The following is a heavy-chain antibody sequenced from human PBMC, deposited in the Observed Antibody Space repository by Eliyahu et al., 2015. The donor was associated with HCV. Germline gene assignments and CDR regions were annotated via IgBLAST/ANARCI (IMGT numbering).Heavy chain of an antibody. CDR3: TTSPGFYAYSPLDY. J-gene: IGHJ4*02. Sequence: EVQLVESGGGLVKPGGSLTVSCAASGFXFSNAWMTXVRQTXGKGLEWVGHIKSKTDGGTTDYVAPVKGRFTISRDDSKNTLFLQMNSLKTEDTAVYYCTTSPGFYAYSPLDYWGQGTLVTVSS. D-gene: IGHD3-16*01. CDR2: IKSKTDGGTT. V-gene: IGHV3-15*01. CDR1: GFXFSNAW.